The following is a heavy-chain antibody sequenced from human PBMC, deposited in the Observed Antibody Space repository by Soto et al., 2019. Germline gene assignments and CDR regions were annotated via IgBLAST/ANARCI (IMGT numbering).Heavy chain of an antibody. Sequence: ASVKVSCKASGYTFTGYYMHWVRQAPGQGLEWMGWINPNSGGTNYAQKFQGRVTMTRDTSISTAYMELSRLRSGDTAVYYCARRGLFCSGGSCYSNYYYYGMDVWGQGTTVTVSS. CDR3: ARRGLFCSGGSCYSNYYYYGMDV. J-gene: IGHJ6*02. V-gene: IGHV1-2*02. CDR2: INPNSGGT. D-gene: IGHD2-15*01. CDR1: GYTFTGYY.